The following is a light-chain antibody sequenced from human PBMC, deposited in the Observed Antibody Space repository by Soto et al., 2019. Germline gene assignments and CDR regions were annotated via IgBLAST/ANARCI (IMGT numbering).Light chain of an antibody. V-gene: IGLV2-14*01. CDR1: SSDVGGYNY. Sequence: QSALTQPASVSGSPGQSITISCTGTSSDVGGYNYVSWYQQRPGKAPKLMIYEVSNRPSGVSNRFSGSKSGNTASLTISGLQSDDEADYYCSAYSSSGTWVFGGGTKLTVL. CDR3: SAYSSSGTWV. J-gene: IGLJ3*02. CDR2: EVS.